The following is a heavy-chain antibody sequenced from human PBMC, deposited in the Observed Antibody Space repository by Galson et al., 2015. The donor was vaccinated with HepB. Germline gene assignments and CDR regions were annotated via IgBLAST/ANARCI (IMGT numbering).Heavy chain of an antibody. Sequence: SLRLSCAASGFTFSSYTMDWVRQAPGKGLEWVSYISISSSTIYYADSVKGRFTISRDNAKNSLFLQMNSLRAEDTAVYYCARGVDCTNGVCYRGVNYYYMDVWGKGTTVTVSS. D-gene: IGHD2-8*01. CDR1: GFTFSSYT. J-gene: IGHJ6*03. V-gene: IGHV3-48*04. CDR2: ISISSSTI. CDR3: ARGVDCTNGVCYRGVNYYYMDV.